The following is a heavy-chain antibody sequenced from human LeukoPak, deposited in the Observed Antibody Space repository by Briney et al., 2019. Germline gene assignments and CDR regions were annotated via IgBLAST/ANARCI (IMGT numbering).Heavy chain of an antibody. CDR3: ARDFVQWLVYFDY. Sequence: ASVKVSCKASGYTFTGCYMHWVRQAPGQGLEWMGRINPNSGGTNYAQKFQGRVTMTRDTSISTAYMELSRLRSDDTAVYYCARDFVQWLVYFDYWGQGTLVTVSS. D-gene: IGHD6-19*01. V-gene: IGHV1-2*06. J-gene: IGHJ4*02. CDR2: INPNSGGT. CDR1: GYTFTGCY.